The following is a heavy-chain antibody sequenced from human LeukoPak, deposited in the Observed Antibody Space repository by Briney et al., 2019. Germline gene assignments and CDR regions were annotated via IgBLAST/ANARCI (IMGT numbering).Heavy chain of an antibody. J-gene: IGHJ4*02. V-gene: IGHV1-46*01. D-gene: IGHD5-12*01. CDR3: ARDRRRVDIVATIIDY. CDR2: MNPSGGST. CDR1: GYTFTSYY. Sequence: GASVKVSCKASGYTFTSYYMHWVRQAPGQGLGWMGIMNPSGGSTSYAQKFQGRVTMTRDTSTSTVYMELSSLRSEDTAVYYCARDRRRVDIVATIIDYWGQGTLVTVSS.